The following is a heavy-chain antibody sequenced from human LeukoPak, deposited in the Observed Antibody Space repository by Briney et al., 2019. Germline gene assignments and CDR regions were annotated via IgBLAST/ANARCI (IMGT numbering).Heavy chain of an antibody. D-gene: IGHD3-16*02. CDR2: ISSSGTYI. V-gene: IGHV3-21*01. J-gene: IGHJ3*02. CDR3: VSGNDPDYVWGTYRLDAFDI. Sequence: GGSLRLSCAASGFTVSSNEMSWVRQVPGKGLEWVSSISSSGTYIYYADSVKGRFTISRDNAKNSLFLQMNSLRAEDTAVYYCVSGNDPDYVWGTYRLDAFDIWGEGTMVIVSS. CDR1: GFTVSSNE.